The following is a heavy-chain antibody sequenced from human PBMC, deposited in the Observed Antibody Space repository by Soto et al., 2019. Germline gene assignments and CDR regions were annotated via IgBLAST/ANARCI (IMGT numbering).Heavy chain of an antibody. J-gene: IGHJ3*01. CDR2: IFPLDSDT. Sequence: PGGSLKTSCKGVGNTFTRNWIGWVRQWPGKGLEWMGIIFPLDSDTRYSPSSQGQVTISADNSISTAYLQWSSLKASDTAIYYCATPGGRDFNAFDVWGQGTMVTVSS. CDR3: ATPGGRDFNAFDV. D-gene: IGHD2-21*02. V-gene: IGHV5-51*01. CDR1: GNTFTRNW.